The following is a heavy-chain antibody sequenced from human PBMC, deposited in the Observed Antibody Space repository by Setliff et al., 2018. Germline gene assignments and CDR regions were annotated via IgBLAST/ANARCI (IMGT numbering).Heavy chain of an antibody. CDR2: LIPIFNTP. Sequence: GASVKVFCKAPGRLFNNFAFSWVRQAPGQGLEWMGRLIPIFNTPNYAQKFRDRITLSADESTGTAYMELTSLTFGDTAIYYCARDIGVTIAGATFRGFDTWGQGTQVTAPQ. CDR1: GRLFNNFA. J-gene: IGHJ4*02. CDR3: ARDIGVTIAGATFRGFDT. D-gene: IGHD1-26*01. V-gene: IGHV1-69*13.